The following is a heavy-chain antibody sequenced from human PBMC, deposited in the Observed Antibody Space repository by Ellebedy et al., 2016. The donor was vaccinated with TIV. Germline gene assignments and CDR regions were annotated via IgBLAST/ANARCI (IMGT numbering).Heavy chain of an antibody. V-gene: IGHV3-23*01. Sequence: PGGSLRLSCAASGFTFSSSAMGWVRQAPGKGPEWVPAISDDGVRTYYADSVNGRFTISRDNSKSTLFLQMNSLRAEDAAKYYCTKHRPSAPMDVWGQGTTVAVSS. CDR1: GFTFSSSA. D-gene: IGHD6-25*01. CDR2: ISDDGVRT. J-gene: IGHJ6*02. CDR3: TKHRPSAPMDV.